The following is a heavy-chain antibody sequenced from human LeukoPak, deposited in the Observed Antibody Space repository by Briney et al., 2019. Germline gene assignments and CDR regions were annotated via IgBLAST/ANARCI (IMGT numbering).Heavy chain of an antibody. CDR2: FDPEDGET. D-gene: IGHD6-19*01. Sequence: ASVKVSCKVSGYTLTELSMHWVRQAPGKGLEWMGGFDPEDGETIYAQKFQGRVTMTEDTSTDTAYMELSSLRSEDTAVYYCARGENYSSGWYRDSYYFDYWGQGTLVTVSS. J-gene: IGHJ4*02. CDR1: GYTLTELS. CDR3: ARGENYSSGWYRDSYYFDY. V-gene: IGHV1-24*01.